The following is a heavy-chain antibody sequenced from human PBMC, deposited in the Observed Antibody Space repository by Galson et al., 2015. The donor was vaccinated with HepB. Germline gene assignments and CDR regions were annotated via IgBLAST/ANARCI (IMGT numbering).Heavy chain of an antibody. Sequence: SLRLSSAASGFTFSSYWMSWVRQAPGKGLEWVANIKQDGSEKYYVDSVKGRFTISRDNAKNSLYLQMNSLRAEDTAVYYCARDSPYGDYVDYWGQGTLVTVSS. V-gene: IGHV3-7*03. CDR3: ARDSPYGDYVDY. CDR2: IKQDGSEK. J-gene: IGHJ4*02. CDR1: GFTFSSYW. D-gene: IGHD4-17*01.